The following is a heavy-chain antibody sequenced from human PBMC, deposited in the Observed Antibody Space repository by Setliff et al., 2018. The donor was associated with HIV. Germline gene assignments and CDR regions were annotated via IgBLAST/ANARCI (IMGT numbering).Heavy chain of an antibody. J-gene: IGHJ5*01. D-gene: IGHD3-10*01. Sequence: ASVKVSCKASEYTFVDYYMHWVQQAPGKGLEWMGRVDPDDGETIYAEKFQDRLTITADASTDTTYMELSSLRSEDTAVYYCSGGYGSGSFSHTWGHGTLVTVSS. CDR1: EYTFVDYY. CDR3: SGGYGSGSFSHT. V-gene: IGHV1-69-2*01. CDR2: VDPDDGET.